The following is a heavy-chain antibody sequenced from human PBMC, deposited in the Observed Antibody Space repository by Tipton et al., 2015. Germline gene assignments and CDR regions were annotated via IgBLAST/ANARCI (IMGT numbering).Heavy chain of an antibody. CDR2: ITAYNGYT. CDR3: ARGPAPYYAILTGHRKSPPWSYYYGVDV. CDR1: GYTFTRFG. D-gene: IGHD3-9*01. V-gene: IGHV1-18*01. Sequence: QLVQSGAEVKKPGASVKVSCKASGYTFTRFGISWVRQAPGQGLEWLGWITAYNGYTNYTEKLQGRVTMTTDTSTNTAYMEVRSLTSDDTAVYYCARGPAPYYAILTGHRKSPPWSYYYGVDVWGQGTTVTVSS. J-gene: IGHJ6*02.